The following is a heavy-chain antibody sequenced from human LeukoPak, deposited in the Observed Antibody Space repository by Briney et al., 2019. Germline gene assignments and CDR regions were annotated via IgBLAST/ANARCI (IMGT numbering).Heavy chain of an antibody. CDR1: GFTFSSYG. Sequence: GGSLRLSCAASGFTFSSYGMHWVRQAPGKGLEWVAVISYDGSNKYYADSVKGRFTISRDNSKNTLYLQMNSLSAEDTAVYYCAKDKGRDYYYYYYMDVWGKGTTVTVSS. J-gene: IGHJ6*03. CDR2: ISYDGSNK. CDR3: AKDKGRDYYYYYYMDV. V-gene: IGHV3-30*18.